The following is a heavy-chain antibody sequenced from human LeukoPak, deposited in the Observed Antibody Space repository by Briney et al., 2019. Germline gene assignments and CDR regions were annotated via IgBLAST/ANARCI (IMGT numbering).Heavy chain of an antibody. CDR1: GYTFASYA. CDR2: INAGNGNT. D-gene: IGHD3-22*01. CDR3: ARAKSPYYYDSSGYYGDY. Sequence: ASVKVSCKASGYTFASYAMHWVRQAPGQRLEWMGWINAGNGNTKYSQKFQGRVTITRDTSASTAYMELSSLRSEDTAVYYCARAKSPYYYDSSGYYGDYWGQGTLVTVSS. J-gene: IGHJ4*02. V-gene: IGHV1-3*01.